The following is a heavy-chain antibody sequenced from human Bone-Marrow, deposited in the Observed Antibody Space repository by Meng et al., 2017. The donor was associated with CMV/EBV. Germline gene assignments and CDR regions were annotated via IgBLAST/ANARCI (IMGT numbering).Heavy chain of an antibody. Sequence: QVPPSQSGAEGKRPGASGEGSCQASGYSFSTYCINWVRQAPGQGLEWMGWISAYHGDTNYAQKLQGRVTMTTDTSTSTAYMELRSLRSDDTAVYYCVRSHRYSPRHFDYWGQGTLVTVSS. CDR3: VRSHRYSPRHFDY. CDR2: ISAYHGDT. D-gene: IGHD2-15*01. V-gene: IGHV1-18*01. CDR1: GYSFSTYC. J-gene: IGHJ4*02.